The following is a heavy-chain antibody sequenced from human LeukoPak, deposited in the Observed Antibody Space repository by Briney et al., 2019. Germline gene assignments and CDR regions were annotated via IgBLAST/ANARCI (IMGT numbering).Heavy chain of an antibody. V-gene: IGHV4-59*01. J-gene: IGHJ4*02. CDR2: IYYSGST. CDR3: ARGRGYSYGFYFDY. Sequence: SETLSLTCTVSGGSISRYYWSWMRQPPRKGLEWIGYIYYSGSTNYNPSLKSRVTISVDTSKNRFSLKLSSVTAADTAVYYCARGRGYSYGFYFDYWGQGTLVTVSS. CDR1: GGSISRYY. D-gene: IGHD5-18*01.